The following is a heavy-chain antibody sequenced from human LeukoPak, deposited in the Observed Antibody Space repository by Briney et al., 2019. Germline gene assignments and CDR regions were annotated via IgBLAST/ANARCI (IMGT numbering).Heavy chain of an antibody. CDR3: ARVLTMVPSRVYYYYMDV. Sequence: GGSLRLSCAASVFSLWSYGLHWVPESPGRGREGGAFVRYDGKDKYYADSVKGRSTISRDNSKKTLYLQMNSLRAEDTAVYYCARVLTMVPSRVYYYYMDVWGKGTTVTISS. J-gene: IGHJ6*03. CDR2: VRYDGKDK. V-gene: IGHV3-30*02. CDR1: VFSLWSYG. D-gene: IGHD3-10*01.